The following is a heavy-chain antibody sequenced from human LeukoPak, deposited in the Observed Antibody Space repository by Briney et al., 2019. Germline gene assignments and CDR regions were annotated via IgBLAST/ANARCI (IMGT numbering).Heavy chain of an antibody. CDR2: INHRGSS. V-gene: IGHV4-34*01. CDR1: GESLSGYY. Sequence: SDTLSLTCAVYGESLSGYYWSWIRQSPGGGLEWIGEINHRGSSYYNPSLKSRVTISADRSKNQFSLKMTAVTAADRAVYFCAISSVGWYSFWGWGQGTLVTVSS. D-gene: IGHD2-21*01. J-gene: IGHJ4*02. CDR3: AISSVGWYSFWG.